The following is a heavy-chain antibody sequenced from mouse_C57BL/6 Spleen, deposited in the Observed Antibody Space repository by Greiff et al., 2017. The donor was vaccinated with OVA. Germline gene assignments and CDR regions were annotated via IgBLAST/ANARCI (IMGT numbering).Heavy chain of an antibody. CDR2: ISDGGSYT. J-gene: IGHJ3*01. CDR1: GFTFSSYA. Sequence: EVQRVESGGGLVKPGGSLKLSCAASGFTFSSYAMSWVRQTPEKRLEWVATISDGGSYTYYPDNVKGRFTISRDNAKNNLYLQMSHLKSDDTAMYYCSRWDGYYAWFAYWGQGTLVSVAA. D-gene: IGHD2-3*01. CDR3: SRWDGYYAWFAY. V-gene: IGHV5-4*01.